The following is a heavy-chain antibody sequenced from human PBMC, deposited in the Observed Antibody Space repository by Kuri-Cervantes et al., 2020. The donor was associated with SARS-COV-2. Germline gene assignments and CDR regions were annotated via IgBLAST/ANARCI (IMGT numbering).Heavy chain of an antibody. CDR3: TRVARRVSLYYYYMDV. J-gene: IGHJ6*03. D-gene: IGHD6-6*01. CDR2: ISGSGGST. CDR1: GFTFSSYA. V-gene: IGHV3-23*01. Sequence: GGSLRLSCAASGFTFSSYAMSWVRQAPGKGLEWVSAISGSGGSTYYADSVKGRFTISRDNAKNTLYLQMNSLRAEDTAVYHCTRVARRVSLYYYYMDVWGEGTTVTVSS.